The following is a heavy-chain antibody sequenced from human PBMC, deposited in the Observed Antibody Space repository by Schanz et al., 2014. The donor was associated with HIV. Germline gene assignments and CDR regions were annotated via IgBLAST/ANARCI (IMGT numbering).Heavy chain of an antibody. J-gene: IGHJ6*02. CDR3: AREREESIAYYYYGMDV. CDR2: ISYDGVNK. Sequence: QVQLVESGGGVVQPGRSLRLSCAASGFTFSSYGMYWVRQAPGKGLEWVAVISYDGVNKHFADSVKGRFTISRDNSKNTLYLQVKRLRTEDTAVYYCAREREESIAYYYYGMDVWGQGTAVTVSS. V-gene: IGHV3-30*03. D-gene: IGHD1-26*01. CDR1: GFTFSSYG.